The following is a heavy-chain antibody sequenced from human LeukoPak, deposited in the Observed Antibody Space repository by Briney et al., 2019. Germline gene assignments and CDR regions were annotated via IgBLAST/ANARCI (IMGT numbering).Heavy chain of an antibody. CDR1: GYTLTELS. J-gene: IGHJ4*02. D-gene: IGHD6-13*01. CDR2: FDPEDGET. CDR3: ATRGSSSWEYYFDY. V-gene: IGHV1-24*01. Sequence: ASVKVSCKVSGYTLTELSMHWVRQAPGKGLEWMGGFDPEDGETIYAQKFQGRVTMTEDTSTDTAYMELSSLRSEDTAVYYCATRGSSSWEYYFDYWGQGTLVTVSS.